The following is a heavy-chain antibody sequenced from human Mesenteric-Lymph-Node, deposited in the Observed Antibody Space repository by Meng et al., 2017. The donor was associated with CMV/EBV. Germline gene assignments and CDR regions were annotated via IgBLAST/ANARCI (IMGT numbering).Heavy chain of an antibody. V-gene: IGHV3-11*04. Sequence: GESLKISCAASGFTFSDYYMSWIRQAPGKGLEWVSYISNSGSTIYYADSVKGRFTISRDNAKNSLYLQMNSLRDEDTAVYYCARAGRAAAAGTRLVDYWGQGTLVTVSS. CDR2: ISNSGSTI. CDR3: ARAGRAAAAGTRLVDY. J-gene: IGHJ4*02. D-gene: IGHD6-13*01. CDR1: GFTFSDYY.